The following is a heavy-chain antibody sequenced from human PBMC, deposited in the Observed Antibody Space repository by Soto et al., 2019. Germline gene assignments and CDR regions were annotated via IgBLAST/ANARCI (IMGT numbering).Heavy chain of an antibody. V-gene: IGHV4-30-4*01. CDR1: CGSISSSDYY. D-gene: IGHD3-9*01. J-gene: IGHJ6*02. Sequence: PSEILSLTCTVSCGSISSSDYYWSWTRQPPGKGLEWIGYIYYSGSTYYNPSLKSRVTISVDTSKNLFSLKLSSVTAADTAVYYCARDHYVYDILTGYGYYYGMDVWGQGTTVT. CDR2: IYYSGST. CDR3: ARDHYVYDILTGYGYYYGMDV.